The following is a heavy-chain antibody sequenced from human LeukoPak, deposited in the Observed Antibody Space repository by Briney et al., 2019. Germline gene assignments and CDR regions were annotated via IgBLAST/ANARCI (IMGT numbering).Heavy chain of an antibody. Sequence: SETLSLTCTVSGDSISSGGYYWSWIRQHPGKGLEWFGYIYYSGSTYYNPSLKSRVTISVDTSKNQLSLKVSSVTAADTAVYYCARVRGDGYNNYFDYWGQGTLVTVSS. CDR2: IYYSGST. CDR3: ARVRGDGYNNYFDY. V-gene: IGHV4-31*03. CDR1: GDSISSGGYY. J-gene: IGHJ4*02. D-gene: IGHD5-24*01.